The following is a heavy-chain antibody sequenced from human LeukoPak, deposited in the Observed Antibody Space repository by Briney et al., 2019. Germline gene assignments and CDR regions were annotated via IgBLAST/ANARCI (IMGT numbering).Heavy chain of an antibody. Sequence: SETLSLTCTVSGGSISSSSYYWGWIRQPPGKGLEWIGSIYYSGSTYYNPSLKSRVTISVDTSENQFSLKLSSVTAADTAVYYCARLSIAAAGTSFDYWGQGTLVTVSS. CDR3: ARLSIAAAGTSFDY. J-gene: IGHJ4*02. D-gene: IGHD6-13*01. CDR1: GGSISSSSYY. CDR2: IYYSGST. V-gene: IGHV4-39*07.